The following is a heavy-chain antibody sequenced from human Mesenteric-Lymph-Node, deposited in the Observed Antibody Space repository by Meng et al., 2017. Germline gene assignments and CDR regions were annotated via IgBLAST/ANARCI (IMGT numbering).Heavy chain of an antibody. CDR2: IYYTGST. J-gene: IGHJ4*02. Sequence: VVLHVPGPGLGNPSQTLSLSSTGSGGSINSVDYYWSWIRQPPGKGLELIGYIYYTGSTYYNPSLKSRVTISMDTSKDQFSLRLSSVTAADTAVYYCARNYYFDYWGQGTLVTVSS. CDR1: GGSINSVDYY. CDR3: ARNYYFDY. V-gene: IGHV4-30-4*01.